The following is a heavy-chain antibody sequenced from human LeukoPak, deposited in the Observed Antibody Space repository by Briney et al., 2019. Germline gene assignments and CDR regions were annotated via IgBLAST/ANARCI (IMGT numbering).Heavy chain of an antibody. V-gene: IGHV3-23*01. CDR3: AKERYCSSSHYFDY. CDR1: GFTFSSYA. D-gene: IGHD6-6*01. Sequence: GGSLRLSCAASGFTFSSYAMSWVRQAPGEGVEWVSAISGSGGSTYYADSVKGRFTISRDNSKNTLYLQMNSLRAEDTAVYYCAKERYCSSSHYFDYWGQGTLVTVSS. J-gene: IGHJ4*02. CDR2: ISGSGGST.